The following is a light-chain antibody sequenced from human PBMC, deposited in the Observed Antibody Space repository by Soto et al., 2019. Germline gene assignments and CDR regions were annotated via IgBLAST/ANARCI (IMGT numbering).Light chain of an antibody. V-gene: IGKV3-11*01. J-gene: IGKJ5*01. CDR1: QSINNY. CDR2: DVS. Sequence: EIVLTQSPATLYLSPGERATLSCRASQSINNYLAWYQQKPGQAPRLLIYDVSNRATGIPARFGGSGYGTDFTPTISSIAPEDFAVYSCQQRSNLPPFTFGQGTRLEI. CDR3: QQRSNLPPFT.